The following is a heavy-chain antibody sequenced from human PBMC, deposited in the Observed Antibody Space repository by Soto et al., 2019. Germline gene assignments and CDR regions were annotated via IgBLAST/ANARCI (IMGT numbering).Heavy chain of an antibody. Sequence: SETLSLTCTVSGGSISSSSYYWGWIRQPPGKGLEWIGSIYYSGSTYYNPSLKSRVTISVDTSKNQFSLKLRSVTAADTAVYYCARQPDLYDFWSGYTKYFDYWGQGTLVTVSS. CDR3: ARQPDLYDFWSGYTKYFDY. CDR1: GGSISSSSYY. J-gene: IGHJ4*02. V-gene: IGHV4-39*01. D-gene: IGHD3-3*01. CDR2: IYYSGST.